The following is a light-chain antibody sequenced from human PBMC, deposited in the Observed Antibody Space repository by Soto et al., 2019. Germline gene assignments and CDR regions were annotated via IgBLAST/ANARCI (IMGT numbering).Light chain of an antibody. J-gene: IGKJ2*03. CDR2: AAS. CDR3: QQSYSTQYS. Sequence: DIQMTQSPSSLSASVGDRVTITCRARQNINSYLNWYQQKPGKAPKVLIYAASRLQSGVPSRFSGSGSGTSITLTISSLQPEDFATYYCQQSYSTQYSFGQGTKVDIK. V-gene: IGKV1-39*01. CDR1: QNINSY.